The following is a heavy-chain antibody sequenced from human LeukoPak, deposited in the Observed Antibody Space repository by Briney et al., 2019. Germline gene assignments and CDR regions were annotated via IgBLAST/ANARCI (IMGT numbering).Heavy chain of an antibody. CDR3: ARDPPLITSGGVIVTDFDY. J-gene: IGHJ4*02. CDR1: GYTFTGYY. Sequence: ASVKVSCKASGYTFTGYYMHWVRQAPGQGLEWMGWINPNSGGTNYAQKFQGRVTMTRDTSISTAYMELSRLRSDDTAVYYCARDPPLITSGGVIVTDFDYWGQGTLVTVSS. CDR2: INPNSGGT. V-gene: IGHV1-2*02. D-gene: IGHD3-16*02.